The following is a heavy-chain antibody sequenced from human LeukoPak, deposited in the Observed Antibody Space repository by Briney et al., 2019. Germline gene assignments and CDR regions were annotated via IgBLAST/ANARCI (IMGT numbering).Heavy chain of an antibody. D-gene: IGHD1-26*01. J-gene: IGHJ4*02. V-gene: IGHV4-34*01. CDR1: GGSFSGYY. Sequence: PSETLSLTCAVYGGSFSGYYWSWIRQPPGKGLEWIGEINHSGSTNYNPSLKSRVTISVDTSKNQFSLKLGSVTAADTAVYYCARFGGSYHFDYWGQGTLVTVSS. CDR3: ARFGGSYHFDY. CDR2: INHSGST.